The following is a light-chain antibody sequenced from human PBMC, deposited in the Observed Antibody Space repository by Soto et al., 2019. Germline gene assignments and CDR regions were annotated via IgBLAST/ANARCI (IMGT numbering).Light chain of an antibody. V-gene: IGKV3-20*01. CDR2: GAS. CDR3: QQYGSSPLT. J-gene: IGKJ4*01. Sequence: EIVLTQSPGTLSLSPGERATLSCRASQRVSSSYLAWYQQKPVQAPRLLIYGASSRATGIPDRFSGSGSGTDFTLTISRLEPEDFAVYYCQQYGSSPLTFGGGTKVEIK. CDR1: QRVSSSY.